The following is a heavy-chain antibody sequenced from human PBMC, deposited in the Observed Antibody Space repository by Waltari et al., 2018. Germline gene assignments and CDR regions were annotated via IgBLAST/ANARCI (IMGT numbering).Heavy chain of an antibody. D-gene: IGHD2-21*01. CDR2: ISPIFGTD. CDR1: GGTFSSYA. CDR3: ARDAIPSFVVVIAPYYYGMDV. J-gene: IGHJ6*02. Sequence: QVQLVQSGAEVKKPGSSVKVSCKASGGTFSSYAISWVRQAPGQGLEWMGRISPIFGTDNDAQKCQGRVTITADKSTSTAYMELSSLRSEDTAVYYCARDAIPSFVVVIAPYYYGMDVWGQGTTVTVSS. V-gene: IGHV1-69*08.